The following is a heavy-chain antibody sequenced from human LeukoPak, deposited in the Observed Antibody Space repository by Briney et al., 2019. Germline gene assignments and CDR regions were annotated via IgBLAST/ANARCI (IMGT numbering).Heavy chain of an antibody. Sequence: SDTLSLTCTVSGGSISNYYWSWIRQPAGKGLEWIGRIYSSGSTNYNPSLKSRVTMSVNTSKNHFSLKLSSVTAADTAVYYCARVVTMVRGVIISSNWFDPWGQGTLVTVSS. D-gene: IGHD3-10*01. J-gene: IGHJ5*02. V-gene: IGHV4-4*07. CDR3: ARVVTMVRGVIISSNWFDP. CDR2: IYSSGST. CDR1: GGSISNYY.